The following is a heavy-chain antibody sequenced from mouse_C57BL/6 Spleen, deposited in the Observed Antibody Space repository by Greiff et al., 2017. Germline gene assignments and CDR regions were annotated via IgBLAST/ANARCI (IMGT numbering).Heavy chain of an antibody. Sequence: EVKLMESGPELVKPGASVKISCKASGYSFTGYYMNWVKQSPEKSLEWIGEINPSTGGTTYNQKFKAKATLTVDKSSSTAYMQLKSLTSEDSAVYYCARGDMVTTWNWGQGTTLTVSS. CDR1: GYSFTGYY. J-gene: IGHJ2*01. CDR2: INPSTGGT. D-gene: IGHD2-2*01. V-gene: IGHV1-42*01. CDR3: ARGDMVTTWN.